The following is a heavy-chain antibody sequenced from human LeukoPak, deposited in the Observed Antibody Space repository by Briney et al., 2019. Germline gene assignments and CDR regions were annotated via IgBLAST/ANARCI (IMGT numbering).Heavy chain of an antibody. Sequence: GGSLRLSCAASGFTFSSYWMSWVRQAPGKGLEWVANIKHDGSEKYYVDSVKGRFAISRDNGKKSLYLQMNSLRVEDMAVYYCARELLARRIFDYWGQGTLVTVSS. J-gene: IGHJ4*02. CDR2: IKHDGSEK. V-gene: IGHV3-7*01. D-gene: IGHD1-26*01. CDR3: ARELLARRIFDY. CDR1: GFTFSSYW.